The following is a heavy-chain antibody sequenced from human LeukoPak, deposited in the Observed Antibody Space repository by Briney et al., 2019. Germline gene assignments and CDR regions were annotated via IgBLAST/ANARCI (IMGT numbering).Heavy chain of an antibody. CDR3: AREGYSYRGFDY. J-gene: IGHJ4*02. D-gene: IGHD5-18*01. CDR2: IYSGGST. V-gene: IGHV3-53*01. Sequence: GGSLRLSCAASGFTVSSNCMSWVRQAPGKGLEWVSVIYSGGSTYYADSVKGRFTISRDNSKNTLYLQMNSLRAEDTAVYYCAREGYSYRGFDYWGQGTLVTVSS. CDR1: GFTVSSNC.